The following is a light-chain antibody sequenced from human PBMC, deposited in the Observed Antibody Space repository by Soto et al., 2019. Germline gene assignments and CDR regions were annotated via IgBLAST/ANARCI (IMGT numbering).Light chain of an antibody. V-gene: IGLV2-8*01. CDR2: EVS. J-gene: IGLJ2*01. Sequence: QSVLTQPPSPCGAPGQGVTISFAGSRSDVGGYHYDSWYHKHPGKAPKLMISEVSKRPSGVPDRFSGSKSGNTASLTVSGLQAEDEADYYCSSYAGSNNLVFGGGTKVTVL. CDR1: RSDVGGYHY. CDR3: SSYAGSNNLV.